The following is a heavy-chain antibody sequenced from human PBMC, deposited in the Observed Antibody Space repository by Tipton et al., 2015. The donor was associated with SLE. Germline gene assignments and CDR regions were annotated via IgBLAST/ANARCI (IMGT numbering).Heavy chain of an antibody. D-gene: IGHD2-15*01. CDR1: GDSLLSNTAT. J-gene: IGHJ3*02. Sequence: TLSLTCAISGDSLLSNTATWGWVRQSPSRGLEWLGRTYHNSRWYNDYAPSMKSRISVTPDTTRNQFSLHLNSVTVEDTAMYYCARESTPATSAFDIWGQGTMVTVSS. CDR2: TYHNSRWYN. CDR3: ARESTPATSAFDI. V-gene: IGHV6-1*01.